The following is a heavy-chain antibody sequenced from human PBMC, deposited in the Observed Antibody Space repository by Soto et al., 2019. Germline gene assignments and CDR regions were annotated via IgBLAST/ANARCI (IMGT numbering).Heavy chain of an antibody. J-gene: IGHJ4*02. CDR2: IMPIFGAA. D-gene: IGHD2-15*01. CDR3: ATGARYWSGGSCEPDD. Sequence: QVQLMQSGAELKKPGSSVKVSCKSSGGTFGSNVISWVRQAPGQGLEWMGEIMPIFGAANKPQKFQGRLMITADTSTTTVYMELSSLGSEDTAVYFCATGARYWSGGSCEPDDWGQGTLVTVSS. V-gene: IGHV1-69*06. CDR1: GGTFGSNV.